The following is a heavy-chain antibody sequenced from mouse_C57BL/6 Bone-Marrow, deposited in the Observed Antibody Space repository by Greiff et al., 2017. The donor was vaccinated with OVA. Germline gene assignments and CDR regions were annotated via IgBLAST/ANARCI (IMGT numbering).Heavy chain of an antibody. D-gene: IGHD1-3*01. V-gene: IGHV5-17*01. CDR2: ISSGSSTI. CDR1: GFTFSDYG. J-gene: IGHJ4*01. Sequence: EVKLMESGGGLVKPGGSLKLSCAASGFTFSDYGMHWVRQAPEKGLEWVAYISSGSSTIYYADTVKGRFTISRDNATNTLFLQMTSLRSEDTAMYYCARQGKVNSLYAMDYWGQGTSVTVSS. CDR3: ARQGKVNSLYAMDY.